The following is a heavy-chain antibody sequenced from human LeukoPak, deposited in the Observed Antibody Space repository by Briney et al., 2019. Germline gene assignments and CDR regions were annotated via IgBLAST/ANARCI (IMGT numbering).Heavy chain of an antibody. CDR1: GFTFSSYA. Sequence: GGSLRLSCAASGFTFSSYAMSWVRQAPGKGLEWVSDISGSGGGTYYADSVKGRFIISRDNSKNTLYLQMNSLRAEDTAVYYCAKHLRVADEFDYWGQGTLVTVSS. CDR3: AKHLRVADEFDY. CDR2: ISGSGGGT. J-gene: IGHJ4*02. D-gene: IGHD3-3*01. V-gene: IGHV3-23*01.